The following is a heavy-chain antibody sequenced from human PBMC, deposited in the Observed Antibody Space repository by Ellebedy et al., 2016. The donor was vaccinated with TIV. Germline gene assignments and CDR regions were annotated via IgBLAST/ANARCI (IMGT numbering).Heavy chain of an antibody. J-gene: IGHJ4*02. CDR2: ISAYNGNT. Sequence: AASVKVSCKASGYTFTSYGISWVRQAPGQGLEWMGWISAYNGNTNYAQKLQGRVTMTTDTSTSTAYMELRSLRSDDTAVYYCARDLRITMIVVVPGPNLDYWGQGTLVTVSS. D-gene: IGHD3-22*01. V-gene: IGHV1-18*01. CDR3: ARDLRITMIVVVPGPNLDY. CDR1: GYTFTSYG.